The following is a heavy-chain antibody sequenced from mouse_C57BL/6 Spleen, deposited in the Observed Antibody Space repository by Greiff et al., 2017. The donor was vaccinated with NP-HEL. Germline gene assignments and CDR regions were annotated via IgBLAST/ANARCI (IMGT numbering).Heavy chain of an antibody. D-gene: IGHD3-2*02. Sequence: QVQLKQPGAELVKPGASVKMSCKASGYTFTSYWITWVKQRPGQGLEWIGDIYPGSGSTNYNEKFKSKATLTVDTSSSTAYMQLSSLTSEDSAVYYCAREGQLRPYAMDYWGQGTSVTVSS. CDR1: GYTFTSYW. V-gene: IGHV1-55*01. J-gene: IGHJ4*01. CDR2: IYPGSGST. CDR3: AREGQLRPYAMDY.